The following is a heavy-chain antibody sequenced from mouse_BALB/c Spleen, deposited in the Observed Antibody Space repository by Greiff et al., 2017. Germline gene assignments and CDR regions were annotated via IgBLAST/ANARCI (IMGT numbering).Heavy chain of an antibody. J-gene: IGHJ4*01. V-gene: IGHV5-6-3*01. D-gene: IGHD2-14*01. Sequence: EVQVVESGGGLVQPGGSLKLSCAASGFTFSSYGMSWVRQTPDKRLELVATINSNGGSTYYPDSVKGRFTISRDNAKNTLYLQMSSLKSEDTAMYYCARRYYDAMDYWGQGTSVTVSS. CDR3: ARRYYDAMDY. CDR2: INSNGGST. CDR1: GFTFSSYG.